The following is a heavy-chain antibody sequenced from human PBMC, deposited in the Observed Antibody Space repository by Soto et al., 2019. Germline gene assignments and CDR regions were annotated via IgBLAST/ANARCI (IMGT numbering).Heavy chain of an antibody. CDR2: INSDGSST. V-gene: IGHV3-74*01. Sequence: GGSLRLSCAASGFTFSSYWMHWVRQAPGKGLVWVSRINSDGSSTYYADSVKGRFTISRDNSKNTLYLQMNSLRAEDTAVYYCAKSLMVYATEAAFDIWGQGTMVTVSS. J-gene: IGHJ3*02. D-gene: IGHD2-8*01. CDR3: AKSLMVYATEAAFDI. CDR1: GFTFSSYW.